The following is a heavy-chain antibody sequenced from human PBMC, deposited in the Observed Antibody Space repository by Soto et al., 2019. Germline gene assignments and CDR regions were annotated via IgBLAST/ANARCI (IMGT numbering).Heavy chain of an antibody. Sequence: EVQLLESGGGLVQPGGSLRLSCAASGFSFSSYAMNWVRQAPGKGLECVSAFSDGGSNTYYTDSVKGRFTISRENYNNTVFLQMNSLGAEDTAVYYCAILDSSTWYTGYSFDYWGQGTLVTVAS. D-gene: IGHD6-13*01. CDR1: GFSFSSYA. CDR3: AILDSSTWYTGYSFDY. J-gene: IGHJ4*02. CDR2: FSDGGSNT. V-gene: IGHV3-23*01.